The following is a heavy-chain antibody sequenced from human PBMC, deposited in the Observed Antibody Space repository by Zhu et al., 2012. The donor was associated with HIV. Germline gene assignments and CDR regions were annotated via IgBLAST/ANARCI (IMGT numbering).Heavy chain of an antibody. CDR3: VQNPPLRSTGELCYWFDP. J-gene: IGHJ5*02. V-gene: IGHV4-30-4*08. CDR2: IYYTGST. CDR1: DASVNSGDYY. D-gene: IGHD3-16*01. Sequence: QVQLQESGPGLVKPSQTLSLTCTVSDASVNSGDYYWTWIRQPPGRGLEWIGYIYYTGSTFYNPSLKSRIIISIDMSKNQFSLRLTSVTAADTAVYYCVQNPPLRSTGELCYWFDPWAREPWSPSPQ.